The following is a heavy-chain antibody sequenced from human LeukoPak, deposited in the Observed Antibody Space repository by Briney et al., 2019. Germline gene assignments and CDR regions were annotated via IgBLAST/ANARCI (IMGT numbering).Heavy chain of an antibody. V-gene: IGHV1-58*02. Sequence: GASVKVSCKASGFTFTSSAMQWVRQARGQRLEWIGWIVVGSGNTNYAQKFQERVTITRDMSTSTAYMELSSLRSEDTAVYYCARVTWKYYYYYYMDVWGKGTTVTVSS. J-gene: IGHJ6*03. CDR1: GFTFTSSA. CDR2: IVVGSGNT. D-gene: IGHD3-10*01. CDR3: ARVTWKYYYYYYMDV.